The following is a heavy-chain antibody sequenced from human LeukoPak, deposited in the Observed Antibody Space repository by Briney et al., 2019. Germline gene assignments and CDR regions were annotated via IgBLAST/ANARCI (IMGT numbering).Heavy chain of an antibody. CDR3: ARGKDSEGSQN. CDR1: GYRVTAYP. CDR2: MNPHSGET. Sequence: GASVKVSCMTSGYRVTAYPLHWVRQAPGQGLEWLGWMNPHSGETNNAQKFQGRVTMTRDTSISVAYMQLSSLRSDDTAVYYCARGKDSEGSQNWGQGSLVTVSS. D-gene: IGHD2-15*01. V-gene: IGHV1-2*02. J-gene: IGHJ4*02.